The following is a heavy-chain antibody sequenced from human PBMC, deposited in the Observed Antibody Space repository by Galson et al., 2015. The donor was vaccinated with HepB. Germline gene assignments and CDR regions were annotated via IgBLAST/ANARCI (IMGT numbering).Heavy chain of an antibody. Sequence: SLRLSCAASGFTFSSYAMSWVLQAPGKGLEWVSAISGSGGSTYYADSVKGRFAISRDNSKNTLYLQMNSLRAEDTAVYYCAKDHVRLFDYWGQGTLVTVSS. CDR3: AKDHVRLFDY. V-gene: IGHV3-23*01. J-gene: IGHJ4*02. CDR1: GFTFSSYA. CDR2: ISGSGGST.